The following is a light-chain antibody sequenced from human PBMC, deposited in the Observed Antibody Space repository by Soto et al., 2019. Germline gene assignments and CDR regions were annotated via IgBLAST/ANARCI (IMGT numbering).Light chain of an antibody. J-gene: IGKJ1*01. CDR2: GAS. CDR3: QQYDNLRT. Sequence: IVMTQSPATLSVSPGERATLSCRASQSVSSNLAWYQQKPGQAPRLLIYGASTRATGIPARFSGSGSGTEFTLTNSSLQSEDFAVYYCQQYDNLRTFGQGTKVEIK. V-gene: IGKV3-15*01. CDR1: QSVSSN.